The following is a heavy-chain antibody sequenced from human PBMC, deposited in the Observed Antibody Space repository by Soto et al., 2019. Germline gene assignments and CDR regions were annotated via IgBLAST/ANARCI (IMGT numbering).Heavy chain of an antibody. CDR3: ARDRTAKFAPYWHFDL. V-gene: IGHV4-59*01. CDR2: MHYSGDT. D-gene: IGHD2-21*02. CDR1: GDSIGNYY. J-gene: IGHJ2*01. Sequence: SETLSLTCTVSGDSIGNYYWSWIRQSPGKGLEWIGDMHYSGDTNYNPSLKSRVTMSIDTSKNQFSLRLTSVTAADRAVYYCARDRTAKFAPYWHFDLWGRGTLVT.